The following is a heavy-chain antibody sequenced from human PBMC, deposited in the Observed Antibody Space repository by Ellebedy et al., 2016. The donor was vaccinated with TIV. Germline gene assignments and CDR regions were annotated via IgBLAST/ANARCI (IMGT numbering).Heavy chain of an antibody. CDR3: ARDSAPITIFGVVIHGSDY. D-gene: IGHD3-3*01. J-gene: IGHJ4*02. V-gene: IGHV3-33*01. CDR1: GFTFSSYG. Sequence: GGSLRLSXAASGFTFSSYGMHWVRQAPGKGLEWVAVIWYDGSNKYYADSVKGRFTISRDNSKNTLYLQMNSLRAEDTAVYYCARDSAPITIFGVVIHGSDYWGQGTLVTVSS. CDR2: IWYDGSNK.